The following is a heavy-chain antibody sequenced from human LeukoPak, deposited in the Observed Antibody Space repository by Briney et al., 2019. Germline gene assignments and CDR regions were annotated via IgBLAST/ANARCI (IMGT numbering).Heavy chain of an antibody. D-gene: IGHD5-18*01. CDR2: ISSSSSYI. CDR1: GFTFSSYS. J-gene: IGHJ4*02. Sequence: GGSLRLSCAASGFTFSSYSMNWVRQAPGKGLEWVSSISSSSSYIYYADSVKGRFTISRDNAKNSLYLQMNSLRAGDTAVYYCAGALEGYSYGTTCDYWGQGTLVTVSS. CDR3: AGALEGYSYGTTCDY. V-gene: IGHV3-21*01.